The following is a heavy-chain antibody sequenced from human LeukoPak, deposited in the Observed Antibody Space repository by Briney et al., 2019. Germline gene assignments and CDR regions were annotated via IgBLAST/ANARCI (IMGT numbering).Heavy chain of an antibody. V-gene: IGHV3-30*18. D-gene: IGHD2-21*01. CDR3: AKGYCGGDCPFDY. CDR1: GFTFSSYG. Sequence: GGSLRLSCAASGFTFSSYGMHWVRQAPGKGLEWVAVISYDGRNKYYADSVKGRFTISRDNSKNTLYQQMNSLRAEDTAVYYCAKGYCGGDCPFDYWGQGTLVTVSS. J-gene: IGHJ4*02. CDR2: ISYDGRNK.